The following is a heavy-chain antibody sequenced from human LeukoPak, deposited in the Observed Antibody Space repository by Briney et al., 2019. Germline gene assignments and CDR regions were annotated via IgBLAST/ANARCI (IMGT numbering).Heavy chain of an antibody. J-gene: IGHJ4*02. D-gene: IGHD3-9*01. Sequence: GGSLRLSCAASGFTFGTYAMSWVRQPPGKGLEWVSSIDSSSGYISYADPVKGRFTISRDNARNSLFLQMSSLRDDDTAVYYCARDSFDSGSSPSDFWGQGTLVTVSS. CDR3: ARDSFDSGSSPSDF. V-gene: IGHV3-21*01. CDR2: IDSSSGYI. CDR1: GFTFGTYA.